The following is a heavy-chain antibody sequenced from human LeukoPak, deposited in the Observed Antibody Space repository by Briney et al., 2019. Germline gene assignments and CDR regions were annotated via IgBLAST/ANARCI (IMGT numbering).Heavy chain of an antibody. CDR2: ISSSSSYT. Sequence: KSGGSLRLSCAASGFTFSDYYMIWIRQAPGKGLEWVSYISSSSSYTRYADSVKGRFTISRDNAKKSVYLQMNSLRAEDTAVYYCARGRYYYYSSGYYYFDYWGQGTLVTVSS. CDR1: GFTFSDYY. D-gene: IGHD3-22*01. V-gene: IGHV3-11*05. J-gene: IGHJ4*02. CDR3: ARGRYYYYSSGYYYFDY.